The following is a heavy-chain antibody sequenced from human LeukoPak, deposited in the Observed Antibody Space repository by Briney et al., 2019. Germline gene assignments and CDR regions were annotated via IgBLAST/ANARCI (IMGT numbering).Heavy chain of an antibody. J-gene: IGHJ4*02. CDR2: ISGSGGST. D-gene: IGHD5-18*01. CDR3: AKAKVPDSYGYPFDY. V-gene: IGHV3-23*01. CDR1: GFTFSSYA. Sequence: QAGGSLRLSCAASGFTFSSYAMSWVRQAPGKGLEWVSAISGSGGSTYYADSVKGRFTISRDNSKNTLYLQMNSLRAEDTAVYYCAKAKVPDSYGYPFDYWGQGTLVTVSS.